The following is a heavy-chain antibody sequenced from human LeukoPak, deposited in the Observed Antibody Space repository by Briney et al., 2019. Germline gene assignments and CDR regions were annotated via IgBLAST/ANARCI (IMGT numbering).Heavy chain of an antibody. D-gene: IGHD3-22*01. CDR2: ISYDGSNK. Sequence: GGSLRLSCAASGFTFSSYAMHWVRQAPGKGLEWVAVISYDGSNKYYADSVKGRFTISRDNSKNTLYLQMYSLRAEDTAVYYCARDPPYYYDSSGSAYDAFDIWGQGTMVTVSS. V-gene: IGHV3-30*04. J-gene: IGHJ3*02. CDR1: GFTFSSYA. CDR3: ARDPPYYYDSSGSAYDAFDI.